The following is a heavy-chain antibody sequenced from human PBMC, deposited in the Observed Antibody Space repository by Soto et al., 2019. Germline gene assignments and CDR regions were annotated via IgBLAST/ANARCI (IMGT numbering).Heavy chain of an antibody. CDR2: ISGSGGST. Sequence: GGSLSLSCAASGVTFRSYAMSWVRQPPGKGLEWVSAISGSGGSTYYADPVKGRFTISRDNSKKTLYLQMNSLRAEDTAVYYCPITMGVVVILGPFAYWGKGTLFPAPQ. D-gene: IGHD3-22*01. V-gene: IGHV3-23*01. J-gene: IGHJ4*02. CDR3: PITMGVVVILGPFAY. CDR1: GVTFRSYA.